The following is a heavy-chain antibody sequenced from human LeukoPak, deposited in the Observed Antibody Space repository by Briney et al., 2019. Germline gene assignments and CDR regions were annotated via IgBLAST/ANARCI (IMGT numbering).Heavy chain of an antibody. J-gene: IGHJ4*02. D-gene: IGHD6-13*01. V-gene: IGHV3-74*01. CDR1: GFTFSSYW. CDR3: ARPGYSSSWYFDY. CDR2: INSDGSST. Sequence: GGSLRLSCAASGFTFSSYWMHWVRQAPGKGLVWVSRINSDGSSTSYADSVKGRFTISRDNAKNTLYLQMNSLRAEDTAVYYCARPGYSSSWYFDYWGQGTLVTVSS.